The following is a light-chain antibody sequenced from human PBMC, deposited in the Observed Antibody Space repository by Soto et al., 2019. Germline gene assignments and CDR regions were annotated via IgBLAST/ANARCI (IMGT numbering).Light chain of an antibody. CDR1: QSVSSSY. CDR3: QQYGSSPRT. Sequence: EIELTRSPGTLSLSPGERATLSCRASQSVSSSYLAWYQQKPGQAPRLLIYGASSRATGIPDRFSGSGSGTDFTLTISRLEPEVFAVYYCQQYGSSPRTFGQGT. V-gene: IGKV3-20*01. J-gene: IGKJ1*01. CDR2: GAS.